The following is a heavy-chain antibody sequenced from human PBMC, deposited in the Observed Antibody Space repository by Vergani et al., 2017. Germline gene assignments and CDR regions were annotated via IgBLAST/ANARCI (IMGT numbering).Heavy chain of an antibody. CDR1: ESSFISNE. D-gene: IGHD2-21*01. J-gene: IGHJ4*02. CDR2: INPIDSKI. CDR3: TRHVPCGDGACLHFDH. Sequence: EKQLVQSGSETKKPGESLKISCKYSESSFISNEIAWVRQMSGKGLQWMGNINPIDSKIAYSPSFQAQAIMSLDKSITTAYLQWRSLKASDTAIYYCTRHVPCGDGACLHFDHWGQGTLVTVSS. V-gene: IGHV5-51*01.